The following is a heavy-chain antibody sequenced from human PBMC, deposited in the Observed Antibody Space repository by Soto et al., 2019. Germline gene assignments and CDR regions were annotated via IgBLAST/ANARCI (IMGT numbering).Heavy chain of an antibody. V-gene: IGHV1-46*02. Sequence: ASVKVSCKASVYTFNSYYMHWVRQAHGQGLEWMGIINPSGGSTSYAQKFQGRVTMTRDTSTSTVYMELSSLRSEDTAVYYCASNTHQAIAAAGYYYMDVWGKGTTVTVSS. CDR3: ASNTHQAIAAAGYYYMDV. CDR2: INPSGGST. J-gene: IGHJ6*03. CDR1: VYTFNSYY. D-gene: IGHD6-13*01.